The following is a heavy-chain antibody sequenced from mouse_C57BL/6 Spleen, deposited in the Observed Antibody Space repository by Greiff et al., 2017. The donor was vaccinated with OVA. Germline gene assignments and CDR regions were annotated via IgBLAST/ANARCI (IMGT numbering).Heavy chain of an antibody. CDR2: IYPSDSET. V-gene: IGHV1-61*01. D-gene: IGHD1-1*01. J-gene: IGHJ1*03. CDR3: ATTVVAPNWYFDV. Sequence: VQLQQPGAELVRPGSSVKLSCKASGYTFTSYWMDWVKQRPGQGLEWIGNIYPSDSETHYNQKFKDKATLTVYKSSSTAYMQLSSLTSEDSAVYYCATTVVAPNWYFDVWGTGTTVTVSS. CDR1: GYTFTSYW.